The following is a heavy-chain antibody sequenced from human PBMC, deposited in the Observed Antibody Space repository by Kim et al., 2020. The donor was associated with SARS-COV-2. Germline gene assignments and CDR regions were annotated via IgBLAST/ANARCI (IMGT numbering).Heavy chain of an antibody. CDR3: ARDNKDSSGWYALAGY. D-gene: IGHD6-19*01. V-gene: IGHV3-48*04. CDR2: ISSSSSTI. J-gene: IGHJ4*02. CDR1: GFTFSSYS. Sequence: GGSLRLSCAASGFTFSSYSMNWVRQAPGKGLEWVSYISSSSSTIYYADSVKGRFTISRDNAKNSLYLQMNSLRAEDTAVYYCARDNKDSSGWYALAGYWGQGTLVTVSS.